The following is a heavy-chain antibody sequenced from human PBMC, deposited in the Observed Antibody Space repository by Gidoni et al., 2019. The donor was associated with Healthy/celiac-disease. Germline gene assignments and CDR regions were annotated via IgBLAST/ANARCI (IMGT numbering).Heavy chain of an antibody. Sequence: QVQLVESGGGVVQPGRSLRLSCAASGVTFSSYGMHWVRQAPGKGLEWVAVIWYDGSNKYYADSVKGRFTISRDNSKNTLYLQMNSLRAEDTAVYYCARAKYYDFWSGYPTPYYYYGMDVWGQGTTVTVSS. V-gene: IGHV3-33*01. CDR3: ARAKYYDFWSGYPTPYYYYGMDV. J-gene: IGHJ6*02. D-gene: IGHD3-3*01. CDR1: GVTFSSYG. CDR2: IWYDGSNK.